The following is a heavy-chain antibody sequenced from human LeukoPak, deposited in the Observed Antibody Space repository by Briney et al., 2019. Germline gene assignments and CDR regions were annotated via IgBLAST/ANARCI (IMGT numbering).Heavy chain of an antibody. V-gene: IGHV4-34*01. J-gene: IGHJ3*02. Sequence: SETLSLTCAVYGGSFSGYYWSWMRQPPGEGLEWIGDINQSGSTTYNQSLKSRVTILVDTSKNQFSLELTSVTAADTAVYYCARGRSTSITIFGVVISDAFDIWGQGTMVTVSS. CDR2: INQSGST. CDR3: ARGRSTSITIFGVVISDAFDI. D-gene: IGHD3-3*01. CDR1: GGSFSGYY.